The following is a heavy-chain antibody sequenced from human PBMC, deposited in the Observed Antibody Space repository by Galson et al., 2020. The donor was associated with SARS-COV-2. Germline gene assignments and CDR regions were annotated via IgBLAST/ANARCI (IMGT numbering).Heavy chain of an antibody. CDR2: LDWDDDK. J-gene: IGHJ4*02. D-gene: IGHD3-9*01. Sequence: SGPTLAIPTQILTLTCTFSGFSLSTSGMCVSWIRQPPGKALDWLALLDWDDDKYYSPPLKTSLTISTDTSKNQVVLTMTKMDPVDTATYYCGRITYDILTGYYKGFDDWGQGTLVTVSS. CDR3: GRITYDILTGYYKGFDD. V-gene: IGHV2-70*01. CDR1: GFSLSTSGMC.